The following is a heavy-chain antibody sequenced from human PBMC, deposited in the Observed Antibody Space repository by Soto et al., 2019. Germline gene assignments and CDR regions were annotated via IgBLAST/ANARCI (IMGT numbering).Heavy chain of an antibody. CDR1: GFTFSSYW. CDR2: IKQDGSEK. Sequence: RGSLRLSCAASGFTFSSYWMSWVRQAPGKGLEWVANIKQDGSEKYYVDSVKGRFTISRDNAKNSLYLQMNSLRAEDTAVYYCAREQGGYGSGSYYMDVWGKGTTVTVSS. V-gene: IGHV3-7*01. CDR3: AREQGGYGSGSYYMDV. D-gene: IGHD3-10*01. J-gene: IGHJ6*03.